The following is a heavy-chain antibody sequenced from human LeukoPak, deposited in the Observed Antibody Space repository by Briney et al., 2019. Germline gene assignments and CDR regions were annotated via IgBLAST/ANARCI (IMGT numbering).Heavy chain of an antibody. Sequence: SETLSLTCAVSGGSISSGGYSWSWIRQPPGKGLEWIGYIYHSGSTYYNPSLKSRVTISVDRSKNQFSLKLSSVTAADTAVYYCARGGLYSYRGVYYWGQGTLVTVSS. D-gene: IGHD5-18*01. CDR2: IYHSGST. CDR3: ARGGLYSYRGVYY. CDR1: GGSISSGGYS. V-gene: IGHV4-30-2*01. J-gene: IGHJ4*02.